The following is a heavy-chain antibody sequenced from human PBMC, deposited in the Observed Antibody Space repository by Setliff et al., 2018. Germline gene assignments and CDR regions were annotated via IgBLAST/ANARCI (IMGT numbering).Heavy chain of an antibody. J-gene: IGHJ2*01. V-gene: IGHV4-59*12. CDR3: ARGQDSDYIWGSYRYTTGEDWYFDL. CDR1: GGSISTYY. CDR2: VYYSGTT. Sequence: SETLSLTCTVSGGSISTYYWSWIRQTPVKGLEWIGYVYYSGTTNYNPLFKSRVTISVDTSKNQFSLKLSSVTAADTAVYYCARGQDSDYIWGSYRYTTGEDWYFDLWGRGTLVTVSS. D-gene: IGHD3-16*02.